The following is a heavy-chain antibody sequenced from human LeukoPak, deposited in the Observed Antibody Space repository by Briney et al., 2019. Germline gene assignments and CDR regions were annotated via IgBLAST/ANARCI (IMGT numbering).Heavy chain of an antibody. CDR2: INHSGST. J-gene: IGHJ4*02. CDR1: GESFSGYD. Sequence: PSETLSLTCAVYGESFSGYDWNWIRETPGKGLEWMGEINHSGSTNYNPSLRSRVTISLDTSKNQFSLRLSFVTAADTAVYYCARGITKPDPIVVVPAATRVAQAFDFWGQGTLVTVSS. CDR3: ARGITKPDPIVVVPAATRVAQAFDF. D-gene: IGHD2-2*01. V-gene: IGHV4-34*01.